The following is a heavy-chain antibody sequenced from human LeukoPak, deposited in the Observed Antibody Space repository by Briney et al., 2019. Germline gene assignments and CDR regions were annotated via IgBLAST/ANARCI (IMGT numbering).Heavy chain of an antibody. V-gene: IGHV3-23*01. D-gene: IGHD6-6*01. J-gene: IGHJ3*02. CDR3: ATRAKTEEYGAFDI. Sequence: GGSLRLSCAASGFIFRKYVMSWVRQAPGKGLEWVSAISSSGASTYYADSVKGRFTISRDNSKNTLYLQMNSLRAEDTAVYYCATRAKTEEYGAFDIWGQGTMVTVSS. CDR1: GFIFRKYV. CDR2: ISSSGAST.